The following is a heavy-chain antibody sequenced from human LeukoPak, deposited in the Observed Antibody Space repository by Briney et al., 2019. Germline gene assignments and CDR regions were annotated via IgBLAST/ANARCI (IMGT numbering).Heavy chain of an antibody. CDR1: GFTFSSYA. CDR2: ISYDGSNK. Sequence: AGGSLRLSCAASGFTFSSYAMHWVRQAPGKGLEWVAVISYDGSNKYYADSVKGRFTISRDNFKITLYLQMNSLRAEDTAVYYCARARSSGSYFDYWGQGTLVTVSS. J-gene: IGHJ4*02. V-gene: IGHV3-30*04. D-gene: IGHD1-26*01. CDR3: ARARSSGSYFDY.